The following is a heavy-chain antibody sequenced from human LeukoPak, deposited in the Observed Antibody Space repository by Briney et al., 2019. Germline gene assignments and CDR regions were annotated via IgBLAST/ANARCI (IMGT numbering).Heavy chain of an antibody. CDR2: IRYDGSNK. Sequence: PGGSLRLSCVLSGLTFSDAWMSWVRQAPGKGLEWVAVIRYDGSNKYYADSVKGRFTITRDNSKNTLYLQMNSLRADDTAVYYCARDWQQLVAPGYWGQGTLVTVSS. D-gene: IGHD6-13*01. V-gene: IGHV3-33*08. J-gene: IGHJ4*02. CDR3: ARDWQQLVAPGY. CDR1: GLTFSDAW.